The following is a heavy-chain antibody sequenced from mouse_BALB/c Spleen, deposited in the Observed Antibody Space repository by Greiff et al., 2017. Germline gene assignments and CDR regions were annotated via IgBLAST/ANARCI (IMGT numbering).Heavy chain of an antibody. V-gene: IGHV1-5*01. J-gene: IGHJ4*01. CDR1: GYTFTSYW. CDR3: TRVYYYAMDY. Sequence: EVQLQQSGAELVRPGSSVKMSCKASGYTFTSYWMHWVKQRPGQGLEWIGAIYPGNSDTSYNQKFKGKAKLTAVTSTSTAYMELSSLTNEDSAVYYCTRVYYYAMDYWGQGTSVTVSS. CDR2: IYPGNSDT.